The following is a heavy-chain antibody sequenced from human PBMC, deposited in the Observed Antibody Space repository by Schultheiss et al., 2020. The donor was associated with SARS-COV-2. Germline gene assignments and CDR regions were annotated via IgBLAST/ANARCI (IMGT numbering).Heavy chain of an antibody. V-gene: IGHV4-4*07. Sequence: SETLSLTCTVSGGSISSYYWSWIRQPAGKGLEWIGRIYTSGSTNYNPSLKSRVTMSVDTSKNQFSLKLSSVTAADTAVYYCARGRRAISKLAPNWFDHWGQGTLVTVSS. J-gene: IGHJ5*02. CDR1: GGSISSYY. D-gene: IGHD3-3*01. CDR2: IYTSGST. CDR3: ARGRRAISKLAPNWFDH.